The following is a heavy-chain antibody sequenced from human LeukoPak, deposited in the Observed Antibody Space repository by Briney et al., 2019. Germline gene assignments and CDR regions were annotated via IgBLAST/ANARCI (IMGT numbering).Heavy chain of an antibody. CDR2: ISGSGGST. V-gene: IGHV3-23*01. CDR3: AKVPFSVYYDSSGYYYYFDY. Sequence: GGSLRLSCAASGFTVSSKYMSWVRQAPGKGLEWVSGISGSGGSTYYADSVKGRFTISRDNSKNTLYLQMNSLRAEDTAVYYCAKVPFSVYYDSSGYYYYFDYWGQGTLVTVSS. J-gene: IGHJ4*02. D-gene: IGHD3-22*01. CDR1: GFTVSSKY.